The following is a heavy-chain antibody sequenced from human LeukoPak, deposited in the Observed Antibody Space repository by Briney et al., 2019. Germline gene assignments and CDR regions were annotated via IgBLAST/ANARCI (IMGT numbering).Heavy chain of an antibody. CDR3: ARENCSGGSCYPDY. CDR2: IYHSGST. V-gene: IGHV4-38-2*02. J-gene: IGHJ4*02. CDR1: GYSISSGYY. D-gene: IGHD2-15*01. Sequence: SETLSLTCTVSGYSISSGYYWGWIRQPPGKGLEWIGSIYHSGSTYYNPSLKSRVTISVDTSKNQFSLKLSSVTAADTAVYYCARENCSGGSCYPDYWGQGTLVTVSS.